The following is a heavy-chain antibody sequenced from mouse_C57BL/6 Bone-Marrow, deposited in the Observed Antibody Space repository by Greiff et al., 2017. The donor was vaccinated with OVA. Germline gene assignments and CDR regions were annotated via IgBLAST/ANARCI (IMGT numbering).Heavy chain of an antibody. V-gene: IGHV1-19*01. Sequence: EVQLQQSGPVLVKPGASVKLSCKASGYTFTNYYMNWVKQSHGKSLEWIGVINPYNGGTSYNEKFKGKATLTVDKPSSTDYMELNSLTSEDSTVYYCAKGSFDYWGQGTTLTVSS. CDR1: GYTFTNYY. CDR2: INPYNGGT. J-gene: IGHJ2*01. CDR3: AKGSFDY.